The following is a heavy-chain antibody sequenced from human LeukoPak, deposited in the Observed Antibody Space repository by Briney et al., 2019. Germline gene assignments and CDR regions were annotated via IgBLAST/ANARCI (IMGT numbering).Heavy chain of an antibody. J-gene: IGHJ4*02. V-gene: IGHV3-66*01. Sequence: GGSLRLSCTASGFTFSSYAMSWVRQAPGKGLEWVSVIYSGGSTYYADSVKGRFTISRDNSKNTLYLQMNSLRAEDTAVYYCARETGVYYFDYWGQGTLVTVSS. D-gene: IGHD1-1*01. CDR1: GFTFSSYA. CDR2: IYSGGST. CDR3: ARETGVYYFDY.